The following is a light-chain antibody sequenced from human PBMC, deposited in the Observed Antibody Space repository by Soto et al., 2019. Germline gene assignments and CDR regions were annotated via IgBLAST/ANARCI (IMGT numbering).Light chain of an antibody. J-gene: IGKJ4*01. CDR2: GAS. Sequence: EIVLTQSPGTLSLSPGERATLSCRASQSVSSSYLAWYQQKPAQAPRLLIYGASSRATGIPDRFSGSGSGTDFALTISRLEPEDFAVYYCHQYASLPRTFGGGTKVELK. V-gene: IGKV3-20*01. CDR1: QSVSSSY. CDR3: HQYASLPRT.